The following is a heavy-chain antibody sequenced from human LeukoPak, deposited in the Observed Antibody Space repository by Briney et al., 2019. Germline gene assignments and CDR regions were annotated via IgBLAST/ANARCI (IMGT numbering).Heavy chain of an antibody. D-gene: IGHD1-26*01. CDR1: GFTFSGFW. CDR2: INSDGSEG. Sequence: QSGGSLRLSCAVSGFTFSGFWMSWSRQAPGKGLEWVASINSDGSEGYYADVVKGRFTISRDNAKNSLYLQINSLRAEDTAVYYCARGALLSASTFDYWGQGTLVTVSS. V-gene: IGHV3-7*03. J-gene: IGHJ4*02. CDR3: ARGALLSASTFDY.